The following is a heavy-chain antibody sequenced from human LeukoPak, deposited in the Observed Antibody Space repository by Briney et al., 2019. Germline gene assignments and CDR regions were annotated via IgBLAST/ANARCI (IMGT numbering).Heavy chain of an antibody. CDR2: ISAYNGNT. CDR3: ARAGMTTVVTPVFY. J-gene: IGHJ4*02. D-gene: IGHD4-23*01. V-gene: IGHV1-18*01. CDR1: GYTFTSYG. Sequence: EASVKVSCKASGYTFTSYGISWVRQAPGQGLKWMGWISAYNGNTNYAQKLQGRLTMTTDTSTGTAYMELRSLRSDDTAVYYCARAGMTTVVTPVFYWGQGTLVTVSS.